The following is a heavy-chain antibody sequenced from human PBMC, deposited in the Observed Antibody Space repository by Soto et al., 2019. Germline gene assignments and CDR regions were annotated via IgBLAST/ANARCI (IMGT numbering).Heavy chain of an antibody. CDR2: FDPEDGET. CDR3: ATTGSRIAVAEYYFDY. D-gene: IGHD6-19*01. Sequence: VKVSCKVSGYTLTELSMHWVRQAPGKGLEWMGGFDPEDGETIYAQKFQGRVTMTEDTSTDTAYMELSSLRSEDTAVYYCATTGSRIAVAEYYFDYWGQGTLVTVSS. V-gene: IGHV1-24*01. J-gene: IGHJ4*02. CDR1: GYTLTELS.